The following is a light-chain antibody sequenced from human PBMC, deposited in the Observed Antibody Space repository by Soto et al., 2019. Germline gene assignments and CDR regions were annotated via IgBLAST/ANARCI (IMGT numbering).Light chain of an antibody. CDR1: QSVGNNY. Sequence: EIVLTQSPGTLSLSPGERATLTCRASQSVGNNYLAWYQQKPGQAPRFLIYGASSRATGIPDRFSGSGSGTDFTLTISRLEPEDFAVYYCLQYANSPRTFGQGTKVEIK. CDR3: LQYANSPRT. CDR2: GAS. V-gene: IGKV3-20*01. J-gene: IGKJ1*01.